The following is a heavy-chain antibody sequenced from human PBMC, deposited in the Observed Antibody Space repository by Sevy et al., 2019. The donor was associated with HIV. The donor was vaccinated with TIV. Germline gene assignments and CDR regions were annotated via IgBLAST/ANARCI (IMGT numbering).Heavy chain of an antibody. CDR3: TRTSYYYDSGSYFGMDV. V-gene: IGHV3-49*03. CDR1: GFTSGDYI. D-gene: IGHD3-10*01. Sequence: GGSLRLSCTPSGFTSGDYILTWFRQAPGKGLEWVGFIRSKTYGGTTEYAASVKGRITMSRGDSKNIAYLRMNSLKNEDTAVYYCTRTSYYYDSGSYFGMDVWGQGTTVTVSS. J-gene: IGHJ6*02. CDR2: IRSKTYGGTT.